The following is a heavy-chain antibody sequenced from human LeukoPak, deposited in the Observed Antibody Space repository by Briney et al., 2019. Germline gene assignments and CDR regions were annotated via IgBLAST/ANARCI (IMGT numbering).Heavy chain of an antibody. J-gene: IGHJ4*02. CDR3: ARDNLSSGGETDY. CDR2: ISSSSSYI. CDR1: GFTFSSYS. V-gene: IGHV3-21*01. Sequence: GGSLRLSCAASGFTFSSYSMNWVRQAPGKGLEWVSSISSSSSYIYYADSVKGRFTISRDNAKNSLYLQMNSLRAEDTAVYYCARDNLSSGGETDYWGQGTLVTVSS. D-gene: IGHD4-23*01.